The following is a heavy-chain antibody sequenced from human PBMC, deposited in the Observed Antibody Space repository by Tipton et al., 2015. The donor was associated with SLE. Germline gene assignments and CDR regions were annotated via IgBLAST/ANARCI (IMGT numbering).Heavy chain of an antibody. V-gene: IGHV4-61*02. CDR1: GGSISSGSYY. CDR3: ARQGPYYDILTGYYTPYWYFDL. J-gene: IGHJ2*01. D-gene: IGHD3-9*01. Sequence: TLSLTCTVSGGSISSGSYYWNWIRQPAGKGLEWIGRMYTSGSTNYKPSLKSRVTISVDTSKNQFSLKLSSVTAADTAVYYCARQGPYYDILTGYYTPYWYFDLWGRGTLVTVSS. CDR2: MYTSGST.